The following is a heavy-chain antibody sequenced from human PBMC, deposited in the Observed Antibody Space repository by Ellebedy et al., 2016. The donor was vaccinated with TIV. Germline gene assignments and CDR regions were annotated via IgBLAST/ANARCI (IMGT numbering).Heavy chain of an antibody. CDR2: IRQDGSK. Sequence: GESLKISCAASGFSFSSYWMSWVRQAPGKGLEWVANIRQDGSKNYVDSVKGRFTISRDNAQNSLHLRMNSLRVEDTAVYYCARDGAYGDYAPGQYAMDVWGQGTTVIVS. CDR3: ARDGAYGDYAPGQYAMDV. V-gene: IGHV3-7*03. CDR1: GFSFSSYW. J-gene: IGHJ6*02. D-gene: IGHD4-17*01.